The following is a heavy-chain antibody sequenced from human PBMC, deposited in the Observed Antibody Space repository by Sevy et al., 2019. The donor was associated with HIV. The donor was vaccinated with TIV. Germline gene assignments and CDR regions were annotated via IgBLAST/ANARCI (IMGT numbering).Heavy chain of an antibody. Sequence: ASVKVSCKASGGTFSSYAISWVRQAPGQGLEWMGGIIPIFGTANYAQKFQGRVTITADESTSTAYMELSSLRSEETAGYYCARVGGGPVAGTNWFDPWGQGTLVTVSS. V-gene: IGHV1-69*13. D-gene: IGHD6-19*01. CDR3: ARVGGGPVAGTNWFDP. CDR1: GGTFSSYA. CDR2: IIPIFGTA. J-gene: IGHJ5*02.